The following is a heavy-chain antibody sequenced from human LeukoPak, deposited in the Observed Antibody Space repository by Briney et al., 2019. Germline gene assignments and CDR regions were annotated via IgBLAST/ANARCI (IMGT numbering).Heavy chain of an antibody. CDR2: ISGSGGST. CDR1: GFTFSSYA. D-gene: IGHD6-19*01. Sequence: PGGSLRLSCAASGFTFSSYAMSWVRQAPGKGLEWVSGISGSGGSTYYADSVKGRFTISRDNSKNTLYLQMNSLRAEDTAVYYCAKALPSGYIAVAGTLDYWGQGTLVTVSS. J-gene: IGHJ4*02. CDR3: AKALPSGYIAVAGTLDY. V-gene: IGHV3-23*01.